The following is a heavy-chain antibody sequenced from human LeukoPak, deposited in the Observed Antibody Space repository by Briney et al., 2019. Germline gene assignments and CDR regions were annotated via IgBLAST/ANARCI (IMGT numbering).Heavy chain of an antibody. Sequence: GGSLRLSCAASGFTFSSYAMHWVRQAPGKGLEWVAVISYDGSNKYYADSVKGRFTISRDNSKNTLYLQMNSLRAEDTAVYYCATGQIVGASFQHWGQGTLVTVSS. CDR1: GFTFSSYA. CDR2: ISYDGSNK. D-gene: IGHD1-26*01. J-gene: IGHJ1*01. V-gene: IGHV3-30-3*01. CDR3: ATGQIVGASFQH.